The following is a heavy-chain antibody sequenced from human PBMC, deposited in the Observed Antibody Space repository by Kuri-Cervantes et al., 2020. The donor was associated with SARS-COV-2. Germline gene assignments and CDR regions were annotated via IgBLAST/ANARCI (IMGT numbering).Heavy chain of an antibody. J-gene: IGHJ6*02. CDR3: ARGGGYSSSWYSLYYYYGMDV. CDR1: GYSFTSYW. Sequence: KVSCKASGYSFTSYWIGWVRQMPGKGLEWMGIIYPGDSDTRYSPSFQGQVTISADKSISTAYLQWSSLKASDTAMYYCARGGGYSSSWYSLYYYYGMDVWGQGTTVTVSS. D-gene: IGHD6-13*01. CDR2: IYPGDSDT. V-gene: IGHV5-51*01.